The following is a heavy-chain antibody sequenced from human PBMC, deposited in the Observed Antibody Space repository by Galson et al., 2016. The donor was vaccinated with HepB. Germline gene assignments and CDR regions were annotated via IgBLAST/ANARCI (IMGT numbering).Heavy chain of an antibody. Sequence: SVKVSCKASGYTFTSYYMHWVRQAPGHGLEWMGKINPSGGSTRYAQKFQGRVTMTRDTSTSTVYMELSSLRSEDTAVYYCARGTVTPFHYYYYYMDVWGKGTTVTVSS. CDR2: INPSGGST. CDR3: ARGTVTPFHYYYYYMDV. J-gene: IGHJ6*03. V-gene: IGHV1-46*01. D-gene: IGHD4-17*01. CDR1: GYTFTSYY.